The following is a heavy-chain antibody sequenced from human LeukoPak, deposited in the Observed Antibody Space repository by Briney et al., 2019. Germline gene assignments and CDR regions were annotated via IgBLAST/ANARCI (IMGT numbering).Heavy chain of an antibody. Sequence: PSETLSLTCAVYGGSFSGYYWSWIRQPPGKGLEWIGEINHSGSTNYNPSLKSRVTISVDTSKNQFSLKLSSVTAADTAVYYYAGIAAAGTDYWGQGTLVTVSS. J-gene: IGHJ4*02. D-gene: IGHD6-13*01. V-gene: IGHV4-34*01. CDR3: AGIAAAGTDY. CDR1: GGSFSGYY. CDR2: INHSGST.